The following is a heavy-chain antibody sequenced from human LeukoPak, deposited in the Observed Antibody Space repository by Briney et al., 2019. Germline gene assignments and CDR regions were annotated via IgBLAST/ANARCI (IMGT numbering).Heavy chain of an antibody. V-gene: IGHV3-9*01. CDR1: GFTFDDYA. Sequence: GGSLRLSCAASGFTFDDYAMHWVRQAPGKGLEWVSGISWNSGSIGYADSVEGRFTISRDNAKNSLYLQMNSLRAEDTALYYCAKDIGSSGFHFDYWGQGTLVTVSS. J-gene: IGHJ4*02. D-gene: IGHD6-19*01. CDR3: AKDIGSSGFHFDY. CDR2: ISWNSGSI.